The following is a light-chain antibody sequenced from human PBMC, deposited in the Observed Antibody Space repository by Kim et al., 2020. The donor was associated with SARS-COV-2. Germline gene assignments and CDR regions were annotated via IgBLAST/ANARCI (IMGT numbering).Light chain of an antibody. V-gene: IGLV3-1*01. CDR1: KLGDKY. J-gene: IGLJ2*01. CDR3: QAWDSRVV. CDR2: QDS. Sequence: VSGSPGETASITCCGDKLGDKYACWYQQKAGQSPVLVIYQDSKRPSGIPGRFSGSNSGNTATLTIGGTQAMDEADYYCQAWDSRVVFGGGTQLTVL.